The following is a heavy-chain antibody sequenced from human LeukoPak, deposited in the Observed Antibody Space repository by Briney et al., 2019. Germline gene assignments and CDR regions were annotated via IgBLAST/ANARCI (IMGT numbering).Heavy chain of an antibody. Sequence: PGGSLRLSCAASGFTFDDYGMSWVRQAPGKGLEWVSGINWSGGSTGYADSVKGRFTISRDNAKNSLYLQMNSLRAEDTALYYCAREDFIAAAGTFFDYWGQGTLVTVSS. J-gene: IGHJ4*02. CDR1: GFTFDDYG. CDR2: INWSGGST. CDR3: AREDFIAAAGTFFDY. V-gene: IGHV3-20*04. D-gene: IGHD6-13*01.